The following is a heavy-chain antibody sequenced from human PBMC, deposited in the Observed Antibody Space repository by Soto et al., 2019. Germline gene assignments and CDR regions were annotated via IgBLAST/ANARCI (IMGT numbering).Heavy chain of an antibody. J-gene: IGHJ4*02. V-gene: IGHV1-8*01. CDR2: MNPNSGNT. D-gene: IGHD7-27*01. CDR1: GYTFTSYD. CDR3: ARGRRNWGVDY. Sequence: QVQLVQSGAEVKKPGASVKVSCKAAGYTFTSYDINWVRQATGQDFEWMGWMNPNSGNTAYAQKFQGRVTMTRDTSKSTAFMELSSLTSEDTAVYYCARGRRNWGVDYWGQGTLVTVSS.